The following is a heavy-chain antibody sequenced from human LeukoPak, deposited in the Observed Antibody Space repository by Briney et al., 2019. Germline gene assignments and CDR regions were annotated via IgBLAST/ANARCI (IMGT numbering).Heavy chain of an antibody. CDR3: ASDCSGGSCYSTVF. V-gene: IGHV3-74*01. Sequence: GGSLRLSCAASGFTFSSYWMHWVRQAPGKGLVWVSRINSDGSSTSYADSVKGRFTISRDNAKNTLYLQMNSLRAEDTAVYYCASDCSGGSCYSTVFWGQGTMVTVSS. CDR1: GFTFSSYW. D-gene: IGHD2-15*01. J-gene: IGHJ3*01. CDR2: INSDGSST.